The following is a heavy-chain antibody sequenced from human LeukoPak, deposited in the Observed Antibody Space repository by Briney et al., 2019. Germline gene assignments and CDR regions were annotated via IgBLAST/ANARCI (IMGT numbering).Heavy chain of an antibody. Sequence: ASVKVSCKASGGTFSSYAISWVRQAPGQGLEWMGRIIPILGTANYAQKFQDRLRITADKSTSTAYMELSSLRSEGTAVYYCARLRWGAKVTSAYYYYGMDVWGQGTTVTVSS. V-gene: IGHV1-69*04. D-gene: IGHD3-16*01. CDR2: IIPILGTA. CDR1: GGTFSSYA. CDR3: ARLRWGAKVTSAYYYYGMDV. J-gene: IGHJ6*02.